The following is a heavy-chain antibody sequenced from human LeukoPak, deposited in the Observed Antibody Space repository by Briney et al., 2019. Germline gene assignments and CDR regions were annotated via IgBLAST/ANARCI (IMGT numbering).Heavy chain of an antibody. CDR3: ARDRGIVVVTAIFDY. CDR1: GGTFSSYA. Sequence: SVKVSCKASGGTFSSYAISWVRQAPGQGLEWMGRIIPILGIANYAQKFQGRVAITADKSTSTAYMELRSLRSDDTAVYYCARDRGIVVVTAIFDYWGQGTLVTVSS. J-gene: IGHJ4*02. D-gene: IGHD2-21*02. V-gene: IGHV1-69*04. CDR2: IIPILGIA.